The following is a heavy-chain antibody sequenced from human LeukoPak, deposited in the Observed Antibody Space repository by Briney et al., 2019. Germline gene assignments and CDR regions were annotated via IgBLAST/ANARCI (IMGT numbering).Heavy chain of an antibody. V-gene: IGHV3-30*04. CDR1: GFIFSNYA. Sequence: GGSLRLSCAASGFIFSNYAMHWVRQAPGKGLEGVAVIAYDGSNKYYADSVKGRFTISRDNSKNTLYLQMNSLRGEDTAVYYCARYSSTWDKGIFDYWGQGTLVTVSS. D-gene: IGHD6-13*01. J-gene: IGHJ4*02. CDR2: IAYDGSNK. CDR3: ARYSSTWDKGIFDY.